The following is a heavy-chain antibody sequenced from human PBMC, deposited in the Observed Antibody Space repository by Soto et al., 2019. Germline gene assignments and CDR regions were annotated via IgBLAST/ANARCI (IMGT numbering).Heavy chain of an antibody. D-gene: IGHD2-2*02. Sequence: GGSLRLSCTASGFTFGDYAMSWFRQAPGKGLEWVGFIRSKAYGGTTEYAASVKGGFTISRDDSKSIAYLQMNSLKTEDTAVYYCTRGDIVVVPAAIGVFDYWGQGTLVTVSS. V-gene: IGHV3-49*03. CDR2: IRSKAYGGTT. CDR1: GFTFGDYA. J-gene: IGHJ4*02. CDR3: TRGDIVVVPAAIGVFDY.